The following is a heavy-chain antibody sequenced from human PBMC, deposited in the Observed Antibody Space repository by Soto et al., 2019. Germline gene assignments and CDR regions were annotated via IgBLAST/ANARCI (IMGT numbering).Heavy chain of an antibody. D-gene: IGHD3-3*01. CDR1: GFTFSSYG. V-gene: IGHV3-30*03. J-gene: IGHJ4*02. CDR3: GRDLATIFGGAY. CDR2: ISYDGSYK. Sequence: GGSLRLSCAASGFTFSSYGMHWVRQAPGKGLEWVALISYDGSYKYYADSVQGRFTISRDNSKNTLYLQMDSLYTGDTAVYYCGRDLATIFGGAYWGQGTLVTVSS.